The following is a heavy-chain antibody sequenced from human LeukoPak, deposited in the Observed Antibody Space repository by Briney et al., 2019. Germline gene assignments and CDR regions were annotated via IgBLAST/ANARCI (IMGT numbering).Heavy chain of an antibody. D-gene: IGHD1-26*01. V-gene: IGHV3-30*04. Sequence: QSGRSLRLSCAASGFTFSSYAIHWVRQAPGKGLEWVAVISYDGGNKYYADSVKGRFTISRDNSKNTVSLQVNSLRAEDTAVYYCARDGPSEGATDYWGQGTLVTVSS. CDR1: GFTFSSYA. J-gene: IGHJ4*02. CDR2: ISYDGGNK. CDR3: ARDGPSEGATDY.